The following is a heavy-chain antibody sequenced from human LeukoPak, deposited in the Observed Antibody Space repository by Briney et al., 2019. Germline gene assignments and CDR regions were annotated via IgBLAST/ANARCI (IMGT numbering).Heavy chain of an antibody. CDR2: ISSSSSYT. V-gene: IGHV3-11*06. CDR1: GFTFSDYY. Sequence: GGSLRLSCAASGFTFSDYYMSWIRQAPGKGLEWVSYISSSSSYTNYADSVKGRFTISRDNSKNTLYLQMNSLRAEDTAVYYCAKALPRYCSSTSCYPQLFDYWGQGTLVTVSS. J-gene: IGHJ4*02. D-gene: IGHD2-2*01. CDR3: AKALPRYCSSTSCYPQLFDY.